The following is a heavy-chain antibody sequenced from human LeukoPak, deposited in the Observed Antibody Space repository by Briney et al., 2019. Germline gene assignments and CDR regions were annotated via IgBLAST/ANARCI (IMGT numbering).Heavy chain of an antibody. V-gene: IGHV3-7*01. Sequence: GGSLRLSCEVSGFTFTDYWMNRVRQAPGKGPEWVASIRQDGSEKTYVDSVKGRFTISRDNTKNSLSLQLNGLRAEDTAVYYCARDGTAAGLYFDLWGQGTLVTVSS. CDR3: ARDGTAAGLYFDL. D-gene: IGHD6-13*01. CDR1: GFTFTDYW. CDR2: IRQDGSEK. J-gene: IGHJ4*01.